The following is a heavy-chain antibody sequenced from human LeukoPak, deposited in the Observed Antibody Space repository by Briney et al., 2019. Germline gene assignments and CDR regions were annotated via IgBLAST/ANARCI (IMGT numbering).Heavy chain of an antibody. D-gene: IGHD4/OR15-4a*01. V-gene: IGHV4-31*03. Sequence: SETLSLTCTVSGGSVASGDYYWNWIRQHPGKGLEWIGYIYYSGTTHYNPSLKSRVTISLDTSKNQSSLKLSSVTAADTAVYYCARDRVLRDPFDTYYYGMDVWGQGTTVTVSS. J-gene: IGHJ6*02. CDR2: IYYSGTT. CDR1: GGSVASGDYY. CDR3: ARDRVLRDPFDTYYYGMDV.